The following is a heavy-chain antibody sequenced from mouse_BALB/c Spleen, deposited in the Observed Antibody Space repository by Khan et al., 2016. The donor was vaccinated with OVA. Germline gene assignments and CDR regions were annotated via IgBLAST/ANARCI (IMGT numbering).Heavy chain of an antibody. CDR1: GFTFTNYG. D-gene: IGHD6-2*01. J-gene: IGHJ1*01. CDR3: ARISSDWYSDF. Sequence: QIQLVQSGPELKKPGETVKISCKASGFTFTNYGMNWVKQAPGKDLKWMGWINTYTGEPTYGDDFKGRFVLSLETSASTAYLQISNLINEDMATYFCARISSDWYSDFWGEGTTVTVSS. CDR2: INTYTGEP. V-gene: IGHV9-1*02.